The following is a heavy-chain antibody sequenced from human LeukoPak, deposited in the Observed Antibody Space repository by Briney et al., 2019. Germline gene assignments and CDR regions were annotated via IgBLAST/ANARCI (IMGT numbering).Heavy chain of an antibody. CDR1: GFIFSSNG. Sequence: QSGGSLRLCCAASGFIFSSNGMHWVRQTPGKGLDWVAFTRYDESKTFYGDSVRGRFTISRDNSKNTLYLQMNSLTTDDSAVYYCSKARYSGSPALDFWGQGTLVTVSS. CDR2: TRYDESKT. D-gene: IGHD1-26*01. J-gene: IGHJ4*02. CDR3: SKARYSGSPALDF. V-gene: IGHV3-30*02.